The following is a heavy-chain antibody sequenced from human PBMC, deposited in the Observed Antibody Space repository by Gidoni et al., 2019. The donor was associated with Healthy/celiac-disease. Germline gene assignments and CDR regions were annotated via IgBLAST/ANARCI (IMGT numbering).Heavy chain of an antibody. CDR3: AREEQLVTLGGMDV. CDR2: TYYRSKWYN. V-gene: IGHV6-1*01. Sequence: QVQLQQSGPGLVTPSQTLSLTCAISGDSVSSNSAAWNWIRQSPSRGLEWLGRTYYRSKWYNDYAVSVKSRITINPDTAKNQFSRQLNSVTPEDTAVYYCAREEQLVTLGGMDVWGQGTTVTVSS. CDR1: GDSVSSNSAA. D-gene: IGHD6-13*01. J-gene: IGHJ6*02.